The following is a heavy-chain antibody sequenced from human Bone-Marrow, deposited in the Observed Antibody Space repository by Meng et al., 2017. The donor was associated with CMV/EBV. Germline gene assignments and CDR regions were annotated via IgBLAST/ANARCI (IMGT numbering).Heavy chain of an antibody. CDR2: INNKAST. CDR3: ARSNYCHTNPCSLLRADYYYGLDV. Sequence: GSLRLSCAVYGGSFSNYFWNWVRQPPGKGLEWIGEINNKASTNYNPSLKSRVTISVDTSKNQFSLKLTSVTAADTAVYYCARSNYCHTNPCSLLRADYYYGLDVWGQGTTVTVSS. CDR1: GGSFSNYF. D-gene: IGHD2/OR15-2a*01. V-gene: IGHV4-34*01. J-gene: IGHJ6*02.